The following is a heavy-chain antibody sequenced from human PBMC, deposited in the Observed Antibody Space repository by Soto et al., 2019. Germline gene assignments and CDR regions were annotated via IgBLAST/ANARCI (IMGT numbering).Heavy chain of an antibody. J-gene: IGHJ4*02. D-gene: IGHD2-2*02. Sequence: SETLSLTCTVSGGSISSYYWSWIRQPPGKGLEWIGYIYYSGSTNYNPSLKSRVTISVDTSKNQFSLKLSSVTAADTAVYYSARAGWLYKFDFDYWGPGTLVTVSS. CDR2: IYYSGST. CDR1: GGSISSYY. CDR3: ARAGWLYKFDFDY. V-gene: IGHV4-59*01.